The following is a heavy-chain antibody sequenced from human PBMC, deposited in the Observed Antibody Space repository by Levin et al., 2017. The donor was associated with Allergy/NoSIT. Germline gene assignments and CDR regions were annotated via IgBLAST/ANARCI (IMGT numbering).Heavy chain of an antibody. CDR2: ISAYNGNT. V-gene: IGHV1-18*01. CDR3: ARVGIDFWGVYQKSWGYMDV. J-gene: IGHJ6*03. Sequence: GGSLRLSCKASGYNFTNYGISWVRQAPGQGLEWMGWISAYNGNTNYAQKFQGRVTMTIQTSTNTAYMELRSLRSDDTAVYYCARVGIDFWGVYQKSWGYMDVLGQGTTVTVSS. CDR1: GYNFTNYG. D-gene: IGHD3-3*01.